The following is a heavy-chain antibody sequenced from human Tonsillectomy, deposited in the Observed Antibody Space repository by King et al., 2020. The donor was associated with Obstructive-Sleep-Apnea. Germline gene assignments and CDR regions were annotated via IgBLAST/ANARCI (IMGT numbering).Heavy chain of an antibody. CDR2: ISCSGSIT. CDR1: GLTFSNYA. D-gene: IGHD1-26*01. CDR3: AKGMGATPYYYAMDV. Sequence: VQLVESGGGLVQPGGSLRLSCAASGLTFSNYAMSWVRPAPGKGLEWVSGISCSGSITYYADSVKGRFTISRENSKNTPYLQMNSLRADDTALFYCAKGMGATPYYYAMDVWGQGTTVTVSS. V-gene: IGHV3-23*04. J-gene: IGHJ6*02.